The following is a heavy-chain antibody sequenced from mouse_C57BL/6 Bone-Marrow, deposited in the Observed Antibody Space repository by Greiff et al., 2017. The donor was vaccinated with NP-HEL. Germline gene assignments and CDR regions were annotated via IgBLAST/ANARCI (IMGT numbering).Heavy chain of an antibody. CDR1: GFNFTNTY. J-gene: IGHJ2*01. CDR2: IDPANGNT. CDR3: AKACGIDY. Sequence: VQLQQSVAELVRPGASVKLSCTASGFNFTNTYMHWVKQRPEQGLEWIGRIDPANGNTKYAQKFKGKATITADTSSNTAYLQHSSLTSVETAICYSAKACGIDYWGQGTTLTVSS. V-gene: IGHV14-3*01. D-gene: IGHD1-1*02.